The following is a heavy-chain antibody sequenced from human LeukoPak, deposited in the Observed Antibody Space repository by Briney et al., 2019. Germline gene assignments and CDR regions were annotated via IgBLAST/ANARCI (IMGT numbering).Heavy chain of an antibody. CDR1: GLTFSRFA. J-gene: IGHJ4*02. V-gene: IGHV3-23*01. CDR3: AKGHSAHGTGFDY. D-gene: IGHD1-1*01. CDR2: ISGSGDTT. Sequence: GGSLRLSCAASGLTFSRFAMSWVRQAPGKGLEWVSTISGSGDTTYYADSVKGRFTIFRDNLKNTLYVQMNSLRVEDTALYYCAKGHSAHGTGFDYWGQGTLVIVSS.